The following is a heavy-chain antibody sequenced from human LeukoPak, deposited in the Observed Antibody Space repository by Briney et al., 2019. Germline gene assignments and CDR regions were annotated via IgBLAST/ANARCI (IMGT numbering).Heavy chain of an antibody. D-gene: IGHD2/OR15-2a*01. CDR2: ISTYNGNT. CDR3: ARGLFERVLDI. J-gene: IGHJ3*02. CDR1: GYTFTSYG. Sequence: ASVKVSCKTSGYTFTSYGISWVRQAPGQGLEWMGWISTYNGNTNHAQKLQGRVTMTTDTSTSTAYMELRSLRSDDTAVYYCARGLFERVLDIWGQGTMVTVSS. V-gene: IGHV1-18*01.